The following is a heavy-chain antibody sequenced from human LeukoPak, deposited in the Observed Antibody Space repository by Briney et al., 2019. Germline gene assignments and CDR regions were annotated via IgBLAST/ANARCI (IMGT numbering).Heavy chain of an antibody. CDR3: ASGGEKDTAPYYDFWSGYSTYYYYYGMDV. CDR2: ISSNSSYI. D-gene: IGHD3-3*01. CDR1: GFTFSSYS. V-gene: IGHV3-21*01. J-gene: IGHJ6*02. Sequence: GGSLRLSCAASGFTFSSYSMNWVRQAPGKGLEWVSSISSNSSYIYYADSVKGRFTISRDNAKNSLYLQMNSLRAEGTAVYYCASGGEKDTAPYYDFWSGYSTYYYYYGMDVWGQGTTVTVSS.